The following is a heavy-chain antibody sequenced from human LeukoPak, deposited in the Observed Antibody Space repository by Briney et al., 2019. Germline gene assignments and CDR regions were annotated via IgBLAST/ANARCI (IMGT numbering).Heavy chain of an antibody. J-gene: IGHJ5*02. CDR1: GFTFSGYW. D-gene: IGHD1/OR15-1a*01. CDR3: ARDPRNKGFDP. CDR2: INGDGSDT. V-gene: IGHV3-74*01. Sequence: PGGSLRLSXAASGFTFSGYWMHWARQSPGKGLVWVSCINGDGSDTRYADSVKGRFIISRDNAKNTLYLQMNSLRVEDTAVYYCARDPRNKGFDPWGQGTLVTVSS.